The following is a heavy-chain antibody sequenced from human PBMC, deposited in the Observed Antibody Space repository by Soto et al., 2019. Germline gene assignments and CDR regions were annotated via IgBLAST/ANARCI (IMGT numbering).Heavy chain of an antibody. D-gene: IGHD3-10*01. V-gene: IGHV4-31*03. CDR2: IYYSWST. J-gene: IGHJ4*02. Sequence: SETLSLTCTVSVGSISSGGYYLSWIRQHPGKGLEWIGYIYYSWSTYYNPSRKSRVTISVDTSNNQCSLKLSSVTAADTAVYYCARRYGNSDYWGQGTLVTVSS. CDR3: ARRYGNSDY. CDR1: VGSISSGGYY.